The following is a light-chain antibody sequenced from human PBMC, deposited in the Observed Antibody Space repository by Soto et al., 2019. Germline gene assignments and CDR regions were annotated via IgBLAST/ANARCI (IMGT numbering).Light chain of an antibody. J-gene: IGKJ1*01. Sequence: DIQLTQSPSTLSASVGDRVTITCRASQSINGWLAWYQQKPGQAPNLLIYKASTLESGVPSRFSGSGYGTEFTLTISSLQPDDFATYYCQQYNSYWTFGQGTTGDIK. CDR3: QQYNSYWT. V-gene: IGKV1-5*03. CDR2: KAS. CDR1: QSINGW.